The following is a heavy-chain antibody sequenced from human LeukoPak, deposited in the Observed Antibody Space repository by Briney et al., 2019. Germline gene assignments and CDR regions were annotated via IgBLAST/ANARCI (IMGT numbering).Heavy chain of an antibody. CDR1: GSMSNRF. J-gene: IGHJ4*02. D-gene: IGHD6-6*01. CDR2: IYHTGAT. CDR3: PPRPAGNTWAAICDF. Sequence: PSETLSLTCTVFGSMSNRFWRWFRQHPGRGVEGMVYIYHTGATDYTPSLNRRVTMSVATSANHFSLNLSSVTTADTAGYYCPPRPAGNTWAAICDFWSRGTLVTVSS. V-gene: IGHV4-59*11.